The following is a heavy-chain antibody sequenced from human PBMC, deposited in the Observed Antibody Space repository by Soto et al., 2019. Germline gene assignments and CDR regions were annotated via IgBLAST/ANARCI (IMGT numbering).Heavy chain of an antibody. CDR3: ARDRMAADATEVAFDF. Sequence: QVQLQESGPGLVKPSETLSLTCTVSGGSISTYFWNCLRQPPGKGLEWIAYISDSGRILYNPSLKSRVTLALDASKNQFSLRLSSVTAADTAVYYCARDRMAADATEVAFDFWGQGTMVTVSS. CDR1: GGSISTYF. CDR2: ISDSGRI. D-gene: IGHD6-13*01. V-gene: IGHV4-59*01. J-gene: IGHJ3*01.